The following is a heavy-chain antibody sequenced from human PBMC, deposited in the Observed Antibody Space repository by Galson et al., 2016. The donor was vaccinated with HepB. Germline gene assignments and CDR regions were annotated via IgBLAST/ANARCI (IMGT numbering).Heavy chain of an antibody. CDR1: GFTFSSYS. Sequence: SLRLSCAASGFTFSSYSMNWVRQAPGKGLEWVSSISSSSSYIYYADSVKGRFTISRDNAKNSLYLQTNSLRAEDTAVYYCARGDLVGAIFDYWGQGTLVTVSS. CDR3: ARGDLVGAIFDY. V-gene: IGHV3-21*01. CDR2: ISSSSSYI. J-gene: IGHJ4*02. D-gene: IGHD1-26*01.